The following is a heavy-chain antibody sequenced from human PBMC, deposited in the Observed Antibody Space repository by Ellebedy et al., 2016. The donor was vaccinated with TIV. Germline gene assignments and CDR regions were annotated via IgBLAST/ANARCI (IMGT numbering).Heavy chain of an antibody. CDR1: GGSISSYY. D-gene: IGHD6-19*01. CDR3: ARRAGPSEYDAFDI. V-gene: IGHV4-59*08. CDR2: IYYSGST. J-gene: IGHJ3*02. Sequence: SETLSLTCTVSGGSISSYYWSWIRQPPGKGLEWIGYIYYSGSTNYNPSLKSRVTISVDTSKNQFSLKLSSVTAADTAVYYCARRAGPSEYDAFDIWGQGTMVTVSS.